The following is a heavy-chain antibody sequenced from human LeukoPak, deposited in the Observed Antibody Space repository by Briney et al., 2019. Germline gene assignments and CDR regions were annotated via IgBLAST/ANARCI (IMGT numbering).Heavy chain of an antibody. CDR1: GFTCSSYG. J-gene: IGHJ3*02. Sequence: PGGSLRLSCAAPGFTCSSYGMHWVRQAPGRGLEWVAVIWNDGSHKYYVDSVKGRFTISRDNSKNTLYLQMNSLRAEDTAVYYCARLSGYEKGYVFDIWGQGTMVTVSS. V-gene: IGHV3-33*01. CDR3: ARLSGYEKGYVFDI. CDR2: IWNDGSHK. D-gene: IGHD5-12*01.